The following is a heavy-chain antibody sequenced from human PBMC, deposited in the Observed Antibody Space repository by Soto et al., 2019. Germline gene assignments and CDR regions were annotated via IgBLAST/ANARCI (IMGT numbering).Heavy chain of an antibody. V-gene: IGHV1-18*01. J-gene: IGHJ5*02. Sequence: QVQLVQSGAEVKSPGASVKLSCKTSGYTFTSYGISWVRQAPGQGLEWMGWIGGYSRDTRYAQNLQDRVTMTTDTSTSTAYMELRGLRSDDTAVYYCGRDLRGVVPVVIGTSRFDPWGQGNLVSVSS. CDR2: IGGYSRDT. CDR1: GYTFTSYG. CDR3: GRDLRGVVPVVIGTSRFDP. D-gene: IGHD2-2*01.